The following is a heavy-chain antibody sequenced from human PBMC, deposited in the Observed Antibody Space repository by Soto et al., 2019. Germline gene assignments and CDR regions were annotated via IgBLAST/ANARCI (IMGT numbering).Heavy chain of an antibody. CDR3: ARAAAADY. Sequence: SETLSLTCAVSGGSISSGGYSWSWIRQPPGKGLEWIGYIYHSGSTYYNPSLQSRVTISIDTSNNQFSLKLRSVTAADTAVYYCARAAAADYWGQGTLVTVSS. CDR2: IYHSGST. J-gene: IGHJ4*02. V-gene: IGHV4-30-2*01. D-gene: IGHD6-13*01. CDR1: GGSISSGGYS.